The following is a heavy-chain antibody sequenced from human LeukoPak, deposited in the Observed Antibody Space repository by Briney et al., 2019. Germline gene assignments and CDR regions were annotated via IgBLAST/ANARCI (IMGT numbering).Heavy chain of an antibody. CDR2: ISSSGSYI. CDR1: GFTFSSYS. CDR3: ARALRYFDWGYFDY. D-gene: IGHD3-9*01. V-gene: IGHV3-21*01. J-gene: IGHJ4*02. Sequence: GGSLRLSCAASGFTFSSYSMNWVRQAPGKGLEWVSSISSSGSYIYYADSVKGRFTISRDNAKSSLYLQMNSLRAEDTAVYYCARALRYFDWGYFDYWGQGTLVTVSS.